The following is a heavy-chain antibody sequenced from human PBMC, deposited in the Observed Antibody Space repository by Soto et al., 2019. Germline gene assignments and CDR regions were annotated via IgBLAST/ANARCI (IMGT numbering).Heavy chain of an antibody. CDR1: GCTFTSYA. V-gene: IGHV1-3*01. CDR2: INAGNGNT. D-gene: IGHD5-18*01. Sequence: ASVKVSCKASGCTFTSYAMHWVRQAPGQRLEWMGWINAGNGNTKYSQKFQGRVTITRDTSASTAYMELSSLRSEDTAVYYCARDPRHSYRSNWGQGTLVTVSS. J-gene: IGHJ4*02. CDR3: ARDPRHSYRSN.